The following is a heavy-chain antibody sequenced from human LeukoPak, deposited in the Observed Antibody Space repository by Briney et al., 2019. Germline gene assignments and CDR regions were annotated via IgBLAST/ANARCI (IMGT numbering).Heavy chain of an antibody. V-gene: IGHV3-23*01. Sequence: PGGSLRLSCAACGFIFSSYAMSWVRQAPGKGLEWVSAISGSGGSAYCADSVKGRFTISRDTSKTTLYLQMNSLRAEDTAVYYCAKDAAAAGQGYLDLWGRGTLVTVSS. CDR1: GFIFSSYA. J-gene: IGHJ2*01. D-gene: IGHD6-13*01. CDR3: AKDAAAAGQGYLDL. CDR2: ISGSGGSA.